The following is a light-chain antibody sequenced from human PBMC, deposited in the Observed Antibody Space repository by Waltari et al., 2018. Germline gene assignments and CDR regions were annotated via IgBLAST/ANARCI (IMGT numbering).Light chain of an antibody. CDR3: CSYAGSITWV. CDR1: SRDVGRYNL. V-gene: IGLV2-23*01. Sequence: QSALTQPASQSGSPGPSIPISCTGTSRDVGRYNLVSWYQHHPGKAPKLMIYEGSKRPSGVSNRFSGSKSGNTASLTISGLQAEDEADYYCCSYAGSITWVFGGGTKLTVL. J-gene: IGLJ3*02. CDR2: EGS.